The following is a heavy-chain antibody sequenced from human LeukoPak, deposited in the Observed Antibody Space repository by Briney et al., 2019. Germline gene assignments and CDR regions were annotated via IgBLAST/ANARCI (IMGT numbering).Heavy chain of an antibody. Sequence: SETLSLTCTVSGGSISGYFWTWIRQPAGKGLEWLGRIYASGSTNYNSSLKSRVTMSVDTSKSQFSLKLTSVTAADTAVYYCAGLPYSAGWFFDYWGQGTLVTVSS. CDR3: AGLPYSAGWFFDY. J-gene: IGHJ4*02. D-gene: IGHD6-13*01. CDR1: GGSISGYF. CDR2: IYASGST. V-gene: IGHV4-4*07.